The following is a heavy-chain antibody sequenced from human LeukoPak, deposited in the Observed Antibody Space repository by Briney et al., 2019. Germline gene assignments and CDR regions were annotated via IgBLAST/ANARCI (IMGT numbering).Heavy chain of an antibody. CDR3: ARGLYASGGFDP. J-gene: IGHJ5*02. CDR1: GFTFSSYW. V-gene: IGHV3-74*01. D-gene: IGHD3-16*01. Sequence: GGSLRLSCAAFGFTFSSYWMHWVRQAPGKGLVWVSRINSDGSSTSYADSVKGRFTISRDNAKNTLYLQMNSLRAEDTAVYYCARGLYASGGFDPWGQGTLVTVSS. CDR2: INSDGSST.